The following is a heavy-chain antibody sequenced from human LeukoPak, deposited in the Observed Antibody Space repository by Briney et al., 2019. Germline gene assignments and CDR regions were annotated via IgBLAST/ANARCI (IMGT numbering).Heavy chain of an antibody. CDR1: GGSISSYY. CDR2: IYTSGST. CDR3: ARNAFHCSSTSCYDY. V-gene: IGHV4-4*07. D-gene: IGHD2-2*01. J-gene: IGHJ4*02. Sequence: SETLSLTCTVSGGSISSYYWSWIRQPAGKGLEWIGRIYTSGSTNYNPSLKSRVTMSVDTSKNQFSLKLSSVTAADTAVYYCARNAFHCSSTSCYDYWGQGTLVTVSS.